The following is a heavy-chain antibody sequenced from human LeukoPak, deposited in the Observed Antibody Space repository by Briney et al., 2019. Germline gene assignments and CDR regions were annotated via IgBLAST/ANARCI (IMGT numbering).Heavy chain of an antibody. J-gene: IGHJ4*02. CDR1: GGSISSGGYY. Sequence: SQTLSLTCTVSGGSISSGGYYWSWIRQPPGKGLEWIGYIYYSGSTYYNPSLKSRVTISVDTSKNQFSLKLSSVTAADTAVYYCARRGLGYCSSTSCSQSGYFDYWGQGTLVTVSS. D-gene: IGHD2-2*01. CDR2: IYYSGST. CDR3: ARRGLGYCSSTSCSQSGYFDY. V-gene: IGHV4-30-2*03.